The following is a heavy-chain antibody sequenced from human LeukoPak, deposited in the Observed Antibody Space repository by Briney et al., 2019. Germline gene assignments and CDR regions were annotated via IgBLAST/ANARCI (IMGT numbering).Heavy chain of an antibody. CDR1: GFTFISYA. CDR3: ARDGAAVAGNPYFDY. J-gene: IGHJ4*02. CDR2: ISFHGTDS. D-gene: IGHD6-19*01. Sequence: GGSLRLSCAASGFTFISYAIHWVRQAPGKGLEWVAVISFHGTDSFYADSVKGRFTISRDNSKNTLYLQMSSLRADDTAVYYCARDGAAVAGNPYFDYWGQGTLVTVSS. V-gene: IGHV3-30*04.